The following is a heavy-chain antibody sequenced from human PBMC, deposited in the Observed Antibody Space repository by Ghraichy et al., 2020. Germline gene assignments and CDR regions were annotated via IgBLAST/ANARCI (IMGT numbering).Heavy chain of an antibody. V-gene: IGHV1-69*02. D-gene: IGHD5-24*01. CDR2: IIPILGIA. CDR3: ARGDGYRNHYYFDY. Sequence: SSVKVSCKASGGTFSSYTISWVRQAPGQGLEWMGRIIPILGIANYAQKFQGRVTITADKSTSTAYMELSSLRSEDTAVYYCARGDGYRNHYYFDYWGQGTLVTVSS. J-gene: IGHJ4*02. CDR1: GGTFSSYT.